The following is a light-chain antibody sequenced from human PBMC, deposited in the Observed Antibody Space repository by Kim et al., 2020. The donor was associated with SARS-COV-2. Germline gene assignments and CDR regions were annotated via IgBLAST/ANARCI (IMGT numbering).Light chain of an antibody. V-gene: IGKV1-17*01. Sequence: ASVGDRVTITCRASQPIMNDLNWYQQNPGRAPKRLIYGAFSLQSGVPSRFSGCGSGTDFTLTISSLQPEDFATYFCLQHYTSPPTFGQGTQLDIK. CDR2: GAF. CDR1: QPIMND. CDR3: LQHYTSPPT. J-gene: IGKJ5*01.